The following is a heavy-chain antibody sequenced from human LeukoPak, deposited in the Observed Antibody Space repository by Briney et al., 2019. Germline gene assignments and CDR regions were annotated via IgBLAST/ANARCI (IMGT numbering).Heavy chain of an antibody. V-gene: IGHV1-24*01. CDR3: ATGTECEDSSCYSCDP. J-gene: IGHJ5*02. D-gene: IGHD3-22*01. CDR1: GYALTNIA. CDR2: SDPEDEEV. Sequence: ASVKVSCKVPGYALTNIAIHWLRQPPGQGLQWMGGSDPEDEEVVYAQTFQGRLTMTEDTSTDTDYMELAGLTTEDTAIYYCATGTECEDSSCYSCDPWGQGTLVTVSS.